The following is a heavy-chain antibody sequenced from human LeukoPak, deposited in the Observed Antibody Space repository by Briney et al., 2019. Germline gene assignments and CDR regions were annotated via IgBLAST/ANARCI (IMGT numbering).Heavy chain of an antibody. J-gene: IGHJ4*02. CDR2: INAYSGNT. Sequence: APVKDSCKASGYRFTTYGISWVRQAPGQGLEWMGWINAYSGNTDYTQNLQGRVTMATDTSTATAYMELRSLRSDDTAVYCCVFGECSSTSCYPRRDYWGQGTLVTVSS. CDR1: GYRFTTYG. CDR3: VFGECSSTSCYPRRDY. D-gene: IGHD2-2*01. V-gene: IGHV1-18*01.